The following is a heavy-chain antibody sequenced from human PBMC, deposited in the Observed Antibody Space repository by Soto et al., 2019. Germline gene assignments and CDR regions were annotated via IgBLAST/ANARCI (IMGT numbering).Heavy chain of an antibody. D-gene: IGHD6-13*01. Sequence: SQTLSLTCAISGDSVSSNSAAWNWIRQSPSRGLEWLGRTYYRSKWYNDYAVSVKSRITINPDTSKNQFSLQLNSVTPEDTAVYYCAHTPIAAAGANWFDPWGQGTLVTVCS. V-gene: IGHV6-1*01. J-gene: IGHJ5*02. CDR1: GDSVSSNSAA. CDR2: TYYRSKWYN. CDR3: AHTPIAAAGANWFDP.